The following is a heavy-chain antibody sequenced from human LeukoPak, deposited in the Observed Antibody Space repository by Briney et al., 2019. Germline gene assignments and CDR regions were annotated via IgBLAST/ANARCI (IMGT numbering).Heavy chain of an antibody. V-gene: IGHV3-30-3*01. CDR3: ARDYWWDYDY. CDR2: ISKDGSDK. J-gene: IGHJ4*02. CDR1: GFTFSDYA. Sequence: GGSLRLSCAASGFTFSDYAMHWVRQAPGKGLEWVAVISKDGSDKYYPGSVRGRFTISRDNSKNTIYLQMDSLRAEDTAIYYCARDYWWDYDYWGQGTLVTVSS. D-gene: IGHD1-7*01.